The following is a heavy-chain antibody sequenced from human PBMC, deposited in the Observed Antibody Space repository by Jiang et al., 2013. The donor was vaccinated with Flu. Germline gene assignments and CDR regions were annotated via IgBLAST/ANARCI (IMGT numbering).Heavy chain of an antibody. CDR3: ARQGLTGTIHWFDP. J-gene: IGHJ5*02. CDR1: GYTFTSHW. D-gene: IGHD1-7*01. Sequence: GAEVKKPGDSLTISCKGSGYTFTSHWISWVRQMPGKGLEWMGRIDPSDSYVHYSPSFKGQVTISIDNSINTAYLHWNSLSASDTAMYYCARQGLTGTIHWFDPWGQGTLVTVSS. CDR2: IDPSDSYV. V-gene: IGHV5-10-1*01.